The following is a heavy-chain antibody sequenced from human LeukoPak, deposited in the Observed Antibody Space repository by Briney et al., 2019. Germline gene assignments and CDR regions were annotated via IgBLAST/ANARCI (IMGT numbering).Heavy chain of an antibody. CDR3: ARVRGSSGSYEYYHYMDV. J-gene: IGHJ6*03. V-gene: IGHV4-4*07. D-gene: IGHD1-26*01. Sequence: PSETLSLTCTVSGGSISYFYWSWIRQPAGKGLEWIGRIYTSGSTNYNPSLKSRVTMSVDTSKKQFSLKLSSVTAADTAVYYCARVRGSSGSYEYYHYMDVWGKGTTVTNSS. CDR2: IYTSGST. CDR1: GGSISYFY.